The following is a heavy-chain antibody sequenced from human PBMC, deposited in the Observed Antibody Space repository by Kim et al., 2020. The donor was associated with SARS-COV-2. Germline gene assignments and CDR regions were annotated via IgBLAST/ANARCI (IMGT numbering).Heavy chain of an antibody. Sequence: NHSLRGRVTISVDTSKTQFSLGLSAMTAADTAVYYCARVPNGVCYNCFDSWGQGTLVTVSS. D-gene: IGHD2-8*01. CDR3: ARVPNGVCYNCFDS. V-gene: IGHV4-59*01. J-gene: IGHJ4*02.